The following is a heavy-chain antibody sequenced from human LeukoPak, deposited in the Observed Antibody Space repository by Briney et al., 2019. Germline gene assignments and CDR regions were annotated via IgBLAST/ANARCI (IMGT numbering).Heavy chain of an antibody. J-gene: IGHJ4*02. CDR1: GFTFSSYA. D-gene: IGHD3-3*01. V-gene: IGHV3-23*01. Sequence: GGSLRLSCAASGFTFSSYAMSWVRQAPGKGLEWVSTISSSGGTTYYADSVKGRFTISSDNSKNTLYLQMNSLRAEDTAVYYCATSLYDFSGYFDYWGQGTLVTVSS. CDR2: ISSSGGTT. CDR3: ATSLYDFSGYFDY.